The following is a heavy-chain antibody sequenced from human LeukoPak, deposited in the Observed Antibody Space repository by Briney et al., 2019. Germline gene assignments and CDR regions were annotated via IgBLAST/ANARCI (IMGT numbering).Heavy chain of an antibody. CDR3: ARGVRAYFDWLLHYYYYGMDV. CDR1: GASFIGYY. J-gene: IGHJ6*02. Sequence: SETLSLTLAVYGASFIGYYSSWIRQPPRKGLEWIWEINHSGSTNYNPSLKSRVTISVDTSKNQFSLKLSSVTAADTAVYYCARGVRAYFDWLLHYYYYGMDVWGQGNTVTVSS. CDR2: INHSGST. V-gene: IGHV4-34*01. D-gene: IGHD3-9*01.